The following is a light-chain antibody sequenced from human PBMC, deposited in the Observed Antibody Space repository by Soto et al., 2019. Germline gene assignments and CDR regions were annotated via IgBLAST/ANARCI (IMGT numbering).Light chain of an antibody. CDR2: LENSGSS. CDR1: SGHSSYA. CDR3: ETWDSNTRV. J-gene: IGLJ3*02. V-gene: IGLV4-60*02. Sequence: QPVLTQSSSASASLESSVKLTCTLSSGHSSYAIAWHQQQPGKAPRYLMKLENSGSSNKGSGVPDRFSGSSSGADRYLTISNLQFEDEADYYCETWDSNTRVFGGGTKLTVL.